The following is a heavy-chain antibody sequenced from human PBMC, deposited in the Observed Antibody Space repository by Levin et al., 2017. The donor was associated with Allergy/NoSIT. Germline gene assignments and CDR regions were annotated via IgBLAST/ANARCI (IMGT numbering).Heavy chain of an antibody. V-gene: IGHV3-30*18. CDR3: AKDLHYYDSSGPFDY. CDR1: GFTFSSYG. J-gene: IGHJ4*02. CDR2: ISYDGSNK. Sequence: GESLKISCAASGFTFSSYGMHWVRQAPGKGLEWVAVISYDGSNKYYADSVKGRFTISRDNSKNTLYLQMNSLRAEDTAVYYCAKDLHYYDSSGPFDYWGQGTLVTVSS. D-gene: IGHD3-22*01.